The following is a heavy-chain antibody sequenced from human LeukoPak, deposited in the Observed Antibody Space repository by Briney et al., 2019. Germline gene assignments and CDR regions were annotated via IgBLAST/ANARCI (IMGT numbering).Heavy chain of an antibody. D-gene: IGHD3-10*01. Sequence: KPSETLSLTCAVYGGSFSGYYWSWIRQPPGKGLEWIGEINHSGSTNYNPSLKSRVTISVDTSKNQFSLKPSSVTAADTAVYYCARFTMVRGVMGFDPWGQGTLVTVSS. V-gene: IGHV4-34*01. CDR1: GGSFSGYY. J-gene: IGHJ5*02. CDR3: ARFTMVRGVMGFDP. CDR2: INHSGST.